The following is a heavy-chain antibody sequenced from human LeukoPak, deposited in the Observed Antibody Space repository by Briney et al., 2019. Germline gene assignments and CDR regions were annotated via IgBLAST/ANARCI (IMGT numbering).Heavy chain of an antibody. CDR2: ISYSGGST. Sequence: GGSLRLSCAASGFTFSNYAMSWVRQAPGKGLEWVSVISYSGGSTYYADSVRGRFTISRDNSKNTLFLQMNSLRAEDTAVYYCAKRADNSGWLRSDFDNWGRGTLVTVSS. D-gene: IGHD6-13*01. CDR3: AKRADNSGWLRSDFDN. CDR1: GFTFSNYA. V-gene: IGHV3-23*01. J-gene: IGHJ4*02.